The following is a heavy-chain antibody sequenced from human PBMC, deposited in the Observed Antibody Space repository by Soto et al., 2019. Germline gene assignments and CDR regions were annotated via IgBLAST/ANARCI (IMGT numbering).Heavy chain of an antibody. CDR2: LNQNGHEK. CDR1: GFPFSIHW. V-gene: IGHV3-7*01. CDR3: AGGSY. J-gene: IGHJ4*02. Sequence: EMHLVESGGGLVQPGGSLRLSCAASGFPFSIHWMNWVRQAPGKGLEWVANLNQNGHEKYYVDSVKGRFTISRDNAKNSLSLQMNSLRAEDTAVYYCAGGSYWGQGTLVTVSS.